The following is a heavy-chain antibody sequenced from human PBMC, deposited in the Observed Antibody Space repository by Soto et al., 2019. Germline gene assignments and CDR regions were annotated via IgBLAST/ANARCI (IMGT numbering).Heavy chain of an antibody. CDR1: GGTFSIYA. CDR3: ARSIAVVSGYDY. CDR2: IIPIFGTA. V-gene: IGHV1-69*13. D-gene: IGHD6-19*01. Sequence: GASVKVSCKASGGTFSIYAISWVRQAPGQGLEWMGGIIPIFGTANYAQKFQGRVTITADESTSTAYMELSSLRSEDTAVYYCARSIAVVSGYDYWGQGTLVTVSS. J-gene: IGHJ4*02.